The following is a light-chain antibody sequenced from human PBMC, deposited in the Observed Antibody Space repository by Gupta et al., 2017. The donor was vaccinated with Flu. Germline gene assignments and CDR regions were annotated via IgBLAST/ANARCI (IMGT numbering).Light chain of an antibody. J-gene: IGLJ1*01. V-gene: IGLV2-14*03. Sequence: TSSDVGSYDHVSWYHQYPGKAPKLIIYAVSHRPSGVSNRFSGSKSGTTASLTISGLQAEDEADYYCKSFASSIAYLFGTGTKVTVL. CDR2: AVS. CDR1: SSDVGSYDH. CDR3: KSFASSIAYL.